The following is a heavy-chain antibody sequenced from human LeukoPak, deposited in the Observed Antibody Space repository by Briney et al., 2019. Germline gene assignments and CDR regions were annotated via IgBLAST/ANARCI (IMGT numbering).Heavy chain of an antibody. D-gene: IGHD3-22*01. V-gene: IGHV4-39*01. CDR3: ARTDVSGYYWAFDY. CDR2: ISCSGST. CDR1: DGSINTNSYY. J-gene: IGHJ4*02. Sequence: SEPLSLTCSVSDGSINTNSYYWGWIRQPPGKELEWVGSISCSGSTSYNPSLKSRVTISVDTSRNQFSLNLNSATAADTAVYYCARTDVSGYYWAFDYWGQGALVTVSS.